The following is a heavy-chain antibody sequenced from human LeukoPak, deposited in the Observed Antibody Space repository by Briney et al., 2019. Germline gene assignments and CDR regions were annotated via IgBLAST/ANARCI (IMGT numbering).Heavy chain of an antibody. D-gene: IGHD6-13*01. CDR1: GGSISSHY. CDR2: IYYSGTT. J-gene: IGHJ4*02. V-gene: IGHV4-59*11. CDR3: ARGVYIAAAQYGY. Sequence: SETLSLTCTVSGGSISSHYWSWIRQPPGKGLEWVGYIYYSGTTNYNPSLKSRVTISVDTSKNQFSLRLSSVTAADTAVYYCARGVYIAAAQYGYWGQGTLVTVSS.